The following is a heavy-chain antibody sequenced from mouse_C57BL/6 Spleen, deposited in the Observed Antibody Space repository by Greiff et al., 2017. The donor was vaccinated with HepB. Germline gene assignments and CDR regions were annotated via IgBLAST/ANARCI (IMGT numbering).Heavy chain of an antibody. D-gene: IGHD1-1*01. Sequence: VQLKQSGPELVKPGASVKMSCKASGYTFTDYNMHWVKQSHGKSLEWIGYINPNNGGTSYNQKFKGKATLTVNKSSSTAYMELRSLTSEDSAVYDCARREVLRYYAMDYWGQGTSVTVSS. CDR1: GYTFTDYN. V-gene: IGHV1-22*01. J-gene: IGHJ4*01. CDR2: INPNNGGT. CDR3: ARREVLRYYAMDY.